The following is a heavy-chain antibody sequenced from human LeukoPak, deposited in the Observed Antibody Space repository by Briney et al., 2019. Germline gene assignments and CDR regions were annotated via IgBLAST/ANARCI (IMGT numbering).Heavy chain of an antibody. V-gene: IGHV3-23*01. CDR2: ISGSGGST. D-gene: IGHD3-10*01. CDR3: AKDSRGVYYGSGSYYNPNWFDP. Sequence: GGSVRLSCAASGFTFSSYAMSWVRQAPGKGLEWVSAISGSGGSTYYADSVKGRFTISRDNSKNTLYLQMNSLRAEDTAVYYCAKDSRGVYYGSGSYYNPNWFDPWGQGTLVTVSS. CDR1: GFTFSSYA. J-gene: IGHJ5*02.